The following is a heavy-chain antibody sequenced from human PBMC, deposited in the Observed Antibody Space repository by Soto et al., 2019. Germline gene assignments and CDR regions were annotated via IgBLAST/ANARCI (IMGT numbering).Heavy chain of an antibody. V-gene: IGHV4-39*01. CDR2: IYYRGNT. CDR1: GDSINSDKYY. D-gene: IGHD3-9*01. CDR3: ARLEGLATISYYFDF. J-gene: IGHJ4*02. Sequence: QLQESGPGLVKPSETLSLTCSVSGDSINSDKYYWGWIRQPPGKGLEWIGSIYYRGNTYYNPSLQTPVTISLDKSKSQFSLRLNPVTAADSAVYFCARLEGLATISYYFDFWGQGAQVTVSS.